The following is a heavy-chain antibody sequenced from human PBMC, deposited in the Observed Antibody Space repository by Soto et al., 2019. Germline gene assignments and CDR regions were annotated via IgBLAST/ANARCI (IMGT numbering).Heavy chain of an antibody. Sequence: SETLSLTCAVSGYPMSSGYYWGWIRQPPGKGLEWIGSIYHSGSTYYNPSLKSRVTISVDTSKNQFSLKLSSVTAAYTAVYYCASQRDSGSYYYGMDVWGQGTTVTVSS. V-gene: IGHV4-38-2*01. D-gene: IGHD1-26*01. CDR1: GYPMSSGYY. CDR2: IYHSGST. J-gene: IGHJ6*02. CDR3: ASQRDSGSYYYGMDV.